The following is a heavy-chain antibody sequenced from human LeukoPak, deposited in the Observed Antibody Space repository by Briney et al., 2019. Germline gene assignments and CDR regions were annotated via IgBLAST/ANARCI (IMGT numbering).Heavy chain of an antibody. CDR3: ARDPRPYNYVWGSYRETSNYFDS. Sequence: SVKVSCKASGGTFSNYAINWVRQAPGQGLEWMGGIIPIFGTANYAQKFQGRVTITADESTSTAYMDLSSLRSEDTAVYYCARDPRPYNYVWGSYRETSNYFDSWGQGTLVTVSS. V-gene: IGHV1-69*13. CDR2: IIPIFGTA. CDR1: GGTFSNYA. D-gene: IGHD3-16*02. J-gene: IGHJ4*02.